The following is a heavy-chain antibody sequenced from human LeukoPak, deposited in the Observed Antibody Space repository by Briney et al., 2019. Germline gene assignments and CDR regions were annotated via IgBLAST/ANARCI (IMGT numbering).Heavy chain of an antibody. V-gene: IGHV4-4*07. CDR1: GGSISSYY. J-gene: IGHJ4*02. CDR2: IYTSGST. Sequence: SETLSLTCTVSGGSISSYYWSWIRQPAGKGLEWIGRIYTSGSTNYNPSLKSRVTMSVDTSKNQFSLKLSSVTAADTAVYYCAREPITMLRGVYHLDYWGQGTLVTVSS. D-gene: IGHD3-10*01. CDR3: AREPITMLRGVYHLDY.